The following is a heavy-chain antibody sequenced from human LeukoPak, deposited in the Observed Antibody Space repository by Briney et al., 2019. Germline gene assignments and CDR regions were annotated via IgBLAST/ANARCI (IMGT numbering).Heavy chain of an antibody. CDR1: GFTFSSYS. D-gene: IGHD6-13*01. Sequence: GGSLRLSCAASGFTFSSYSMNWVRRAPGKGLEWVSSISSSSSYIYYADSVKGRFTISRDNAKNSLYLQMNSLRAEDTAVYYCARPIAAAGFDYDYWGQGTLVTVSS. CDR3: ARPIAAAGFDYDY. V-gene: IGHV3-21*01. CDR2: ISSSSSYI. J-gene: IGHJ4*02.